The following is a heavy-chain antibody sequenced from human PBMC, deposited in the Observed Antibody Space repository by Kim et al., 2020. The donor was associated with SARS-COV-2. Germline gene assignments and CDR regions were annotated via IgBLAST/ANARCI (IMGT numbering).Heavy chain of an antibody. D-gene: IGHD2-2*01. CDR1: GFTFSSYG. J-gene: IGHJ2*01. CDR2: IWYDGSNK. CDR3: ARDPYCSSTSCQILWYFDL. V-gene: IGHV3-33*01. Sequence: GGSLRLSCAASGFTFSSYGMHWVRQAPGKGLEWVAVIWYDGSNKYYADSVKGRFTISRDNSKNTLYLQMNSLRAEDTAVYYCARDPYCSSTSCQILWYFDLWGRGTLVTVSS.